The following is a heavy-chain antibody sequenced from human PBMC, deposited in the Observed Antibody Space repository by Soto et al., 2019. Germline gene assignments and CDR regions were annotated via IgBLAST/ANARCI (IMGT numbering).Heavy chain of an antibody. CDR2: ISYDGSNK. CDR3: ARESIRGDSSSWLAY. D-gene: IGHD6-13*01. Sequence: QVQLVESGGGVVQTGGSLRLSCAASGFTFGDYNIHWVRQAPGKGLEWVALISYDGSNKYFADSVKGRFTISRDNSKNTLFLQMNSLRTEDTALYYCARESIRGDSSSWLAYWGQGTLVTVSS. J-gene: IGHJ4*02. CDR1: GFTFGDYN. V-gene: IGHV3-30*03.